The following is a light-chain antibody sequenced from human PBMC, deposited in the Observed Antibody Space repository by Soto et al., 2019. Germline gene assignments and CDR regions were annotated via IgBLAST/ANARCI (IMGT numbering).Light chain of an antibody. CDR3: QSYDSSLRV. Sequence: QSVLTQPPSVSGAPGQRVTISCTGSSSNIGAGYDVHWYQQLPGTAPKLLIYGNSNRPSGVPDRFSGSKSGTSASLAITGLQADDEADYYCQSYDSSLRVFGTGTKLTVL. J-gene: IGLJ1*01. V-gene: IGLV1-40*01. CDR1: SSNIGAGYD. CDR2: GNS.